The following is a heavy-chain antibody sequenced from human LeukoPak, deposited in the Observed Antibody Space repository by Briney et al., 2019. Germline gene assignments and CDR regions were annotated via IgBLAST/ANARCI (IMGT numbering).Heavy chain of an antibody. Sequence: PSETLSLTCAVYGGSFSGYYWSWIRQPPGKGLEWIGEVVHGGSTDYNPSLKSRVTISVDKSENQFSLRLSSVTAADTAVYYCARSREYTGYDLYYWGQGTLVTVSS. D-gene: IGHD5-12*01. V-gene: IGHV4-34*12. J-gene: IGHJ4*02. CDR3: ARSREYTGYDLYY. CDR2: VVHGGST. CDR1: GGSFSGYY.